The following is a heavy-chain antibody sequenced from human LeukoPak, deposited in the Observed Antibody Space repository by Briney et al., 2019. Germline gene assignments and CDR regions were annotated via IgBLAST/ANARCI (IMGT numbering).Heavy chain of an antibody. V-gene: IGHV4-39*01. D-gene: IGHD5-12*01. CDR3: ARRRGYDHFDY. J-gene: IGHJ4*02. CDR2: VYYSGST. Sequence: PSETLSLTCSVSGGSISSSSYYWGWIRQPPGKGLEWIGNVYYSGSTYYNPSLKSRVTISVDTSKNQFSLKLSSVTAADTAVYYCARRRGYDHFDYGGEGTLVTVSS. CDR1: GGSISSSSYY.